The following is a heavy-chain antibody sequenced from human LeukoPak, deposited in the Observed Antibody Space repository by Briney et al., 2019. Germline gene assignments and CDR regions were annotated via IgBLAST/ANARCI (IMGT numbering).Heavy chain of an antibody. V-gene: IGHV3-21*01. D-gene: IGHD3-9*01. J-gene: IGHJ4*02. CDR1: GFTFSSYS. Sequence: GGSLRLSCTACGFTFSSYSMNWVRQAPGKGLEWVSSISSSSSYIYYADSVKGRYTISRDNAKNSLYLQMNSLRAEDTAVYYCALENYDILTGYRSLDYWGQGTLVTVSS. CDR2: ISSSSSYI. CDR3: ALENYDILTGYRSLDY.